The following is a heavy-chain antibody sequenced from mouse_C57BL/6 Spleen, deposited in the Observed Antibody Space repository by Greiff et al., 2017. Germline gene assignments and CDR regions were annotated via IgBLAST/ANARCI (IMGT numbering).Heavy chain of an antibody. D-gene: IGHD4-1*01. CDR2: IRNKANGYTT. CDR3: ARDWDVSWFAY. CDR1: GFTFTDYY. Sequence: EVQLVESGGGLVQPGGSLSLSCAASGFTFTDYYMSWVRQPPGKALEWLGFIRNKANGYTTEYSASVKGRFTISRDNSQSILYLQMNALRAEDSATYCCARDWDVSWFAYWGQGTLVTVSA. V-gene: IGHV7-3*01. J-gene: IGHJ3*01.